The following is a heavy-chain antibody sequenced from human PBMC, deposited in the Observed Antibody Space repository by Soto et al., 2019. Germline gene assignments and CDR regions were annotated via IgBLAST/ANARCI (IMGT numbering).Heavy chain of an antibody. CDR1: GGSISSSSYY. Sequence: SSETLSLTCTVSGGSISSSSYYWGWIRQPPGKGLEWIGSIYYSGSTYYNPSLKSRVTISVDTSKNQFSLKLSSVTAADTAVYYCARDRYYYDSSGWTDYWGQGTLVTVSS. CDR3: ARDRYYYDSSGWTDY. V-gene: IGHV4-39*02. D-gene: IGHD3-22*01. J-gene: IGHJ4*02. CDR2: IYYSGST.